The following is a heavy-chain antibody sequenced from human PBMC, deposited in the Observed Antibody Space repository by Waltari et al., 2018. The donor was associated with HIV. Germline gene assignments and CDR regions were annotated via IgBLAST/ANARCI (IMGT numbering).Heavy chain of an antibody. J-gene: IGHJ5*02. CDR2: IIPIFGTA. D-gene: IGHD6-19*01. CDR1: GGTFSSYA. CDR3: ARVFTATPDKIAVAGTSWFDP. Sequence: GSSVKVSCKASGGTFSSYAISWVRQAPGQGLEWMGGIIPIFGTANYAQKFQGRVTITADESTSTAYMELSSLRSEDTAVYYCARVFTATPDKIAVAGTSWFDPWGQGTLVTVSS. V-gene: IGHV1-69*01.